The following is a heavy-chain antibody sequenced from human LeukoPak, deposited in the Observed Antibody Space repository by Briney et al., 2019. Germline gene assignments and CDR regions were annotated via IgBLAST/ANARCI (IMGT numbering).Heavy chain of an antibody. CDR2: IYYSGST. D-gene: IGHD6-19*01. V-gene: IGHV4-31*03. Sequence: PSETLSLTCTVSGVSISSGGYYWSWIRQHPGKGLEWIGYIYYSGSTYYNPSLKSRVTISVDTSKNQFSLKLSSVTAADTAVYYCARESSGSGWDTFDYWGQGTLVTVSS. CDR1: GVSISSGGYY. J-gene: IGHJ4*02. CDR3: ARESSGSGWDTFDY.